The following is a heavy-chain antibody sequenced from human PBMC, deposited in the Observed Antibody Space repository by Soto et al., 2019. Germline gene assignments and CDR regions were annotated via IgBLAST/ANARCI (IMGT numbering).Heavy chain of an antibody. CDR1: GGSISSGGYS. D-gene: IGHD2-2*01. Sequence: KTSETLSLTCAVSGGSISSGGYSWSWIRQPPGKGLEWIGYIYHSGSTYYNPSLKSRVTISVDRSKNQFSLKLSSVTAADTAVYYCARGQEGVVPAALYYWGQGTLVTVSS. J-gene: IGHJ4*02. CDR2: IYHSGST. CDR3: ARGQEGVVPAALYY. V-gene: IGHV4-30-2*01.